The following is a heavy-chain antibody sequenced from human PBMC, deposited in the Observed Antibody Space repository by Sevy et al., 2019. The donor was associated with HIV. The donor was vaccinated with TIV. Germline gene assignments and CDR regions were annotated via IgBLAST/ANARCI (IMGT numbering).Heavy chain of an antibody. CDR1: GFTVSNNY. V-gene: IGHV3-53*01. Sequence: GGSLRLSCAASGFTVSNNYMSWVRQAPGKGLQWVSVIYSGDSKYYADSVKGRFTISKDNSKNTLYLQMNSLRAEDTAVYYCARLGVYYYDSSGYYTTGNAFDIWGQWTMVTVSS. CDR3: ARLGVYYYDSSGYYTTGNAFDI. J-gene: IGHJ3*02. CDR2: IYSGDSK. D-gene: IGHD3-22*01.